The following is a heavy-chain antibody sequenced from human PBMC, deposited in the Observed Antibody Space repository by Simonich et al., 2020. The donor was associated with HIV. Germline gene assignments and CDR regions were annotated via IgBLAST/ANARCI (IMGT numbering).Heavy chain of an antibody. V-gene: IGHV3-74*01. Sequence: EVQLVESGGALVQPGGSLRLSCAASGFTFSSYWMHWVRQAPGKGLVWVSRISRDGSSTSYADSVKGRFTISRDNAKNTLYLQMNSLRAEDTGVYYCARASGFDPWGQGTLVTVSS. J-gene: IGHJ5*02. CDR2: ISRDGSST. CDR3: ARASGFDP. CDR1: GFTFSSYW.